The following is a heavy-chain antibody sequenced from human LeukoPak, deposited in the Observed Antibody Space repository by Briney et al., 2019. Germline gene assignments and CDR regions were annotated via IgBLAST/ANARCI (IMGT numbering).Heavy chain of an antibody. D-gene: IGHD3-22*01. CDR1: GGSISSSSYY. CDR3: ARVHGSSDVFDI. Sequence: SETLSLTCTVSGGSISSSSYYWGWIRQPPGKGLEWIGSIYYSGSTYYNPSLKSRVTISVDTSKNQFSLKLSSVTAADTAVYYCARVHGSSDVFDIWGQGTMVTVSS. V-gene: IGHV4-39*07. CDR2: IYYSGST. J-gene: IGHJ3*02.